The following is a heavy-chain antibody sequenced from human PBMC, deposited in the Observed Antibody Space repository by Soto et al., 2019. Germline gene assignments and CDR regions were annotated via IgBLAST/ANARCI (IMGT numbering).Heavy chain of an antibody. CDR1: GGSISSYY. V-gene: IGHV4-59*01. CDR3: ASPGTRAVRGGLRY. D-gene: IGHD2-2*01. CDR2: IYYSGST. Sequence: ETLSLTCTVSGGSISSYYWSWIRQPPGKGLEWIGYIYYSGSTNYNPSLKSRVTISVDTSKNQFSLKLSSVTAADTAVYYCASPGTRAVRGGLRYWGQGTLVTVSS. J-gene: IGHJ4*02.